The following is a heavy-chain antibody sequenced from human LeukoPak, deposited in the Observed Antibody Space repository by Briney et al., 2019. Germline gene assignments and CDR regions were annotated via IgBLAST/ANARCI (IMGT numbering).Heavy chain of an antibody. J-gene: IGHJ4*02. CDR1: GFTFSSYG. Sequence: GRSLRLSCAASGFTFSSYGMSWVRQAPGKGLEWVSAISGSGGSTYYADSVKGRFTISRDNSKNTLYLQMNSLRAEDTAVYYCASGVSSTSCYVDYWGQGTLVTVSS. CDR3: ASGVSSTSCYVDY. CDR2: ISGSGGST. V-gene: IGHV3-23*01. D-gene: IGHD2-2*01.